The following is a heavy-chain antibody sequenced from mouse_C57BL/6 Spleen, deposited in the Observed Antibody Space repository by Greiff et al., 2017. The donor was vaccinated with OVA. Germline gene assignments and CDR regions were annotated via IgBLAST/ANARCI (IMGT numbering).Heavy chain of an antibody. Sequence: QVQLKESGPGLVQPSQSLSITCTVSGFSLTSYGVHWVRQPPGKGLEWLGVIWSGGSTDYNAAFISRLSISKDNSKSQVFFKMNSLQADDTAIYYCAQGYSSYEAYAMDYWGQGTSVTVSS. CDR1: GFSLTSYG. CDR2: IWSGGST. V-gene: IGHV2-4*01. CDR3: AQGYSSYEAYAMDY. J-gene: IGHJ4*01. D-gene: IGHD1-1*01.